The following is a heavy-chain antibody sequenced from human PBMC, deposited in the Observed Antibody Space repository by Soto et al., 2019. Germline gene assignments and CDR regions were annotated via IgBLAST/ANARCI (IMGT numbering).Heavy chain of an antibody. J-gene: IGHJ5*02. CDR1: GYTFITND. Sequence: QVQLVQSGAEVKKPGASVKVSCKASGYTFITNDINWVRQASGQGLEWMGWMKPSTGDSGSDPDFQGRITLTGDPATSTAYLELSSLKFEDPAVYYCARGGPAAGFDLWGQGSLVTVSS. CDR2: MKPSTGDS. V-gene: IGHV1-8*01. CDR3: ARGGPAAGFDL. D-gene: IGHD6-13*01.